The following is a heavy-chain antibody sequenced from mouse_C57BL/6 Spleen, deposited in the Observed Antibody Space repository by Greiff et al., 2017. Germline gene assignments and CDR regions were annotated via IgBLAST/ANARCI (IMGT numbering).Heavy chain of an antibody. V-gene: IGHV1-55*01. CDR3: ARKVITTVVAGYYFDY. Sequence: QVQLQQSGAELVKPGASVKMSCKASGYTFTSYWITWVKQRPGQGLEWIGDIYPGSGSTNYNEKFKSKATLTVDTSSSTAYMQLSSLTSEDSAVYYCARKVITTVVAGYYFDYWGQGTTLTVSS. CDR2: IYPGSGST. D-gene: IGHD1-1*01. CDR1: GYTFTSYW. J-gene: IGHJ2*01.